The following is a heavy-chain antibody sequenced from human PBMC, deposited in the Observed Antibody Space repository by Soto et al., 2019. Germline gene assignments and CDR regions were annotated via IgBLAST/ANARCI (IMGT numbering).Heavy chain of an antibody. CDR2: IDYSGTA. CDR1: YGSISVSNVF. J-gene: IGHJ4*02. V-gene: IGHV4-39*01. Sequence: QLQESGPGLVKPWETLSLTCTVSYGSISVSNVFWGWVRQPPGKGLEWIGNIDYSGTAYFNPSLGTRVTVPVDTSKNQFSMTLYSVTAADTAVYYCARTTGRHLDFWGQGILVTVSS. CDR3: ARTTGRHLDF. D-gene: IGHD4-4*01.